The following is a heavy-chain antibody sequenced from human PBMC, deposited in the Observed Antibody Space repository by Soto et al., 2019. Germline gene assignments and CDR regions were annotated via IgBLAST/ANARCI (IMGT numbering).Heavy chain of an antibody. CDR2: IWYDGSNK. CDR3: ARGLYGDYVPDTFDY. D-gene: IGHD4-17*01. J-gene: IGHJ4*02. CDR1: GFTLSSYG. V-gene: IGHV3-33*01. Sequence: GGSLRLSCAAAGFTLSSYGMHWVRQAPGKGLEWVAVIWYDGSNKYYADSVKGRFTISRDNSKNALYLQMNSLRAEDTAVYYCARGLYGDYVPDTFDYWGQGTLVTVSS.